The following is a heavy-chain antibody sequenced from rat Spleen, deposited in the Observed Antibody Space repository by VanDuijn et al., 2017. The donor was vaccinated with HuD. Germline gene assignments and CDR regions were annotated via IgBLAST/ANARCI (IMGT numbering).Heavy chain of an antibody. CDR2: IKAKSYNYAT. J-gene: IGHJ3*01. CDR3: ASPSY. Sequence: EVQVWVSGGGLVQPGNSLKLSCATSGFTFSTAWMYWYRQFPEKRLEWVARIKAKSYNYATDYTESVKGRFTISRDDSKSSTYLQMNNLKEEDTAIYYCASPSYWGQGTLVTVSS. CDR1: GFTFSTAW. V-gene: IGHV6-6*01.